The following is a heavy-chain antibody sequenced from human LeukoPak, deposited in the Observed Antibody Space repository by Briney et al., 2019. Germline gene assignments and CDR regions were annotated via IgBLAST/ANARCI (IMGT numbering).Heavy chain of an antibody. CDR2: ISSSGSTI. V-gene: IGHV3-48*03. D-gene: IGHD1-26*01. Sequence: GGSLRLSCAASGFTFSSYEMNWVRQAPGKGLEWVSYISSSGSTIYYADSVKGRFTISRDNAKNSLYLQMNSLRAEDTAVYYCARGRRKSYYFDYWGQGTLVTVSS. CDR1: GFTFSSYE. J-gene: IGHJ4*02. CDR3: ARGRRKSYYFDY.